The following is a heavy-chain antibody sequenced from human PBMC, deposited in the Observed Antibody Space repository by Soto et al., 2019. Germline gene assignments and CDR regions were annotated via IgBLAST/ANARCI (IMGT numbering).Heavy chain of an antibody. CDR3: ARGMTTVTTFDY. D-gene: IGHD4-17*01. CDR1: GGSISSGGYS. J-gene: IGHJ4*02. CDR2: IYHSGST. Sequence: QRQLQESGSGLVKPSQTLSLTCAVSGGSISSGGYSWSWIRQPPGKGLECIGYIYHSGSTYYNPSLKSRVTISVDRSKNQFSLKLSSVTAADTAVYYCARGMTTVTTFDYWGQGTLVTVSS. V-gene: IGHV4-30-2*01.